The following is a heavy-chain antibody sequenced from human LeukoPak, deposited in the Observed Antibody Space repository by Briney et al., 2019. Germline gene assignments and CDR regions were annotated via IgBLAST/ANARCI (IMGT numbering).Heavy chain of an antibody. D-gene: IGHD3-9*01. CDR2: ISAYNGNT. J-gene: IGHJ4*02. CDR1: GYTVTSYG. V-gene: IGHV1-18*01. Sequence: ASVKVSCKASGYTVTSYGISWVRQAPGHALEWMGWISAYNGNTNYAQKLQGRVTMTRDTSTSTAYMELRSLRSDDTAVYYCARGLRYFDWLLYFWGQGTLVTVSS. CDR3: ARGLRYFDWLLYF.